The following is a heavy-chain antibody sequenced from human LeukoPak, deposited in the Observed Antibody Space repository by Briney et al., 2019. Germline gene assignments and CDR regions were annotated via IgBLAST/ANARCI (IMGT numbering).Heavy chain of an antibody. D-gene: IGHD2-15*01. Sequence: GGSLRLSCTASGFTFSSYSMNWVRQAPGKGLEWVSSISSSSRYIYYADSVKGRFTISRDNGKNSLYLQMNSLRAEDTAVYYCARELFSIVVVAAEPDAFDIWGQGTMVTVSS. CDR2: ISSSSRYI. CDR1: GFTFSSYS. CDR3: ARELFSIVVVAAEPDAFDI. J-gene: IGHJ3*02. V-gene: IGHV3-21*04.